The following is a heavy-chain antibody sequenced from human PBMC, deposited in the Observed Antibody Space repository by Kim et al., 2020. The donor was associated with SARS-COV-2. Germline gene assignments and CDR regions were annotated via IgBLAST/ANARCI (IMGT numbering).Heavy chain of an antibody. CDR1: GFTFSSYT. D-gene: IGHD3-3*01. Sequence: GGSLRLSCAASGFTFSSYTMNWVRQAPGKGLEWVSSISSGGSHIYYADSVKGRFTVSRDNAKNTLYLQLNSLRAEDTAVYYCARVIEVAEGRLRFLELSILDAFDIWGQGTKVTVSS. J-gene: IGHJ3*02. V-gene: IGHV3-21*01. CDR3: ARVIEVAEGRLRFLELSILDAFDI. CDR2: ISSGGSHI.